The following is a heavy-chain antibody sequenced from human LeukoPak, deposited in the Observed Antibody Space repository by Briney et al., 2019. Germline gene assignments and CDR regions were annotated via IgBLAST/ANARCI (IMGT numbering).Heavy chain of an antibody. V-gene: IGHV3-53*05. CDR1: GFTVSSNY. CDR3: AKDRSGSYSQGLDY. D-gene: IGHD1-26*01. Sequence: GGSLRLSCAASGFTVSSNYMSWVRQAPGKGLEWVSVIYSGGSTYYADSVKGRFTISRDNSKNTLYLQMNSLRAEDTAVYYCAKDRSGSYSQGLDYWGQGTLVTVSS. CDR2: IYSGGST. J-gene: IGHJ4*02.